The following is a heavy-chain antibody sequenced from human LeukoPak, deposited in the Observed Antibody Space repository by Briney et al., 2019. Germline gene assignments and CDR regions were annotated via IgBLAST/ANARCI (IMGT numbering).Heavy chain of an antibody. V-gene: IGHV4-59*01. CDR1: GGSISSYY. CDR3: ARATFSSGWRAPDY. J-gene: IGHJ4*02. D-gene: IGHD6-19*01. CDR2: IYYIGST. Sequence: SETLSLTCTVSGGSISSYYWSWIRQPPGKGLEWIGYIYYIGSTNYNPSLKSRVTMSVDTSKNRFSLKLSSVTAADTAVYYCARATFSSGWRAPDYWGQGTLVTVSS.